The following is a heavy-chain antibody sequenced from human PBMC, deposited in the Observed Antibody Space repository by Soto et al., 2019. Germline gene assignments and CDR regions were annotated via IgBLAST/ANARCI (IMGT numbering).Heavy chain of an antibody. CDR2: IYYDGST. CDR3: ARGNHRWLQLWYFDL. D-gene: IGHD5-12*01. CDR1: GGSIGTYY. Sequence: SEPLALPFTASGGSIGTYYWSWIRQPPGKGLEWIGYIYYDGSTSYNPSLRSRVTISVDTSKNQFSLILSSVTSADTAVYYCARGNHRWLQLWYFDLWGRGTLITVS. V-gene: IGHV4-59*01. J-gene: IGHJ2*01.